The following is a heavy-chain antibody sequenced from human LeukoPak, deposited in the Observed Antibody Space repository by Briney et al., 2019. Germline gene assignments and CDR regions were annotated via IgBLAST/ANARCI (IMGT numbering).Heavy chain of an antibody. Sequence: ASVKVSCKASGYTFTGSDINWVRQPAGQGLEWMGWMNPSSGDTGYAQKFQGRVTMTRDTSISTAYMELSSLRSEDTAVYFCARTLSRLNHYGDSAADCWGQGTLVTVSS. CDR1: GYTFTGSD. V-gene: IGHV1-8*01. J-gene: IGHJ4*02. CDR3: ARTLSRLNHYGDSAADC. D-gene: IGHD4-17*01. CDR2: MNPSSGDT.